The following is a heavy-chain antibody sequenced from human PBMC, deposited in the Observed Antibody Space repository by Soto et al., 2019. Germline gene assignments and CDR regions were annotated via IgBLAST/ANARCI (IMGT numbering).Heavy chain of an antibody. Sequence: SETLSLTCTVSGGSISSGGYYWSWIRQHPGKGLEWIGYIYYSGSTYYNPSLKSRVTISVDTSKNQFSLKLSSVTAADTAVYYCAREGDQWNAFDIWGQGTMVTVSS. J-gene: IGHJ3*02. V-gene: IGHV4-31*03. CDR3: AREGDQWNAFDI. D-gene: IGHD6-19*01. CDR1: GGSISSGGYY. CDR2: IYYSGST.